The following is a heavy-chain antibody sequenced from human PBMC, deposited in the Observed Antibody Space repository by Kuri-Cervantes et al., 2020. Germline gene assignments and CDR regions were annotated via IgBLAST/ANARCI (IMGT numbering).Heavy chain of an antibody. CDR2: ISSSSSYI. CDR3: ARGPSQAAADWYFDL. V-gene: IGHV3-21*01. J-gene: IGHJ2*01. CDR1: GFAFSSYS. Sequence: ETLSLTCAASGFAFSSYSMNWVRQAPGKGLEWVSSISSSSSYIYYADSVKGRFTISRDNAKNSLYLQMNSLRAEDTALYYCARGPSQAAADWYFDLWGRGTLVTVSS. D-gene: IGHD6-13*01.